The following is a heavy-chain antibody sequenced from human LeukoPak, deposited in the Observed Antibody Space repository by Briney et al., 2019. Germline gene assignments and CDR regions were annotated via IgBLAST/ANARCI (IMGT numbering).Heavy chain of an antibody. J-gene: IGHJ3*02. D-gene: IGHD2/OR15-2a*01. V-gene: IGHV4-59*01. CDR2: IYYSGST. Sequence: SETLSLTCTVSAGSISSYYWTWIRQPPGKGLERVWYIYYSGSTNYNPSLKSRVTISVDTSKNQFSLKLSSVTAADTAVYYCAGENARIEASAFDIWGQGTMVTVSS. CDR3: AGENARIEASAFDI. CDR1: AGSISSYY.